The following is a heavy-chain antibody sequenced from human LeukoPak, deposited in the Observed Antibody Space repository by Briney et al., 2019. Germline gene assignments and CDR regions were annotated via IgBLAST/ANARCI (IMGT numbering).Heavy chain of an antibody. CDR1: GFSFGSYA. V-gene: IGHV3-23*01. Sequence: QPGGSLRLSCAASGFSFGSYAMSRVRQAPGKGLEWVSAISGRGGSTYYADSVKGRFTISRDNSKNTLYLQMNSLRAEDPAVYYCAKDRGSGWPQFDYWGQGTLVTVSS. CDR2: ISGRGGST. D-gene: IGHD6-19*01. CDR3: AKDRGSGWPQFDY. J-gene: IGHJ4*02.